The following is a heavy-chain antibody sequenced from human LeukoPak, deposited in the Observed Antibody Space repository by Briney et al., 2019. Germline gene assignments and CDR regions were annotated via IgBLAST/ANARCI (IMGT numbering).Heavy chain of an antibody. Sequence: GGSLRLSCAASGFTLSSYWMSWVRQAPGKGLEWVANIKQDGSEKYYVDSVKGRFTISRDNAKNSLYLQMNSLRAEDTAVYYCAREAPISGYSFDYWGQGTLVTVSS. J-gene: IGHJ4*02. CDR2: IKQDGSEK. V-gene: IGHV3-7*03. D-gene: IGHD3-22*01. CDR3: AREAPISGYSFDY. CDR1: GFTLSSYW.